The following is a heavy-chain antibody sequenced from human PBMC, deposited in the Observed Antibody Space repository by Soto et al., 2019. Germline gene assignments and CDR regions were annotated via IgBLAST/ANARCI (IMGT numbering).Heavy chain of an antibody. CDR3: ARLWRFGEDNDAFDI. Sequence: QVQLQESGPGLVKPSETLSLTCTVSGGSISSYYWSWIRQPPGKGLEWIGYIYYSGSTNYNPSLKSRVTISVDTSKNQFSLKLSSVTAADTAVYYCARLWRFGEDNDAFDIWGQGTMVTVSS. D-gene: IGHD3-10*01. CDR1: GGSISSYY. CDR2: IYYSGST. V-gene: IGHV4-59*08. J-gene: IGHJ3*02.